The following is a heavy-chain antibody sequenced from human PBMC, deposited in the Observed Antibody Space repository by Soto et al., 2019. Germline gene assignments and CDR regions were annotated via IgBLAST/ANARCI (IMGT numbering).Heavy chain of an antibody. Sequence: QVQLVQSGAEVKKPGASVKVSCKASGYTFTSYDINWVRQATGQGLEWMGWMNPNSGNTGYAQKFXGXXXXXXXXSXXXAXXXXXXXXXXDTAVYYXAREKSYGYADYWGQGTLVTVSS. CDR3: AREKSYGYADY. J-gene: IGHJ4*02. CDR2: MNPNSGNT. V-gene: IGHV1-8*01. CDR1: GYTFTSYD. D-gene: IGHD5-18*01.